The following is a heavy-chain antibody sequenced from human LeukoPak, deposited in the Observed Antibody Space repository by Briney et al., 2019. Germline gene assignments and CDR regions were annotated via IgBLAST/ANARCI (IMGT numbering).Heavy chain of an antibody. CDR3: AKGWEILPFGYFDY. J-gene: IGHJ4*02. D-gene: IGHD1-26*01. CDR1: GFTFSSYA. CDR2: ISYDGSNK. V-gene: IGHV3-30-3*01. Sequence: PGRSLRLSCAASGFTFSSYAMHWVRQAPGKGLEWVAVISYDGSNKYYADSVKGRFTISRDISKNTLYLQMNSLRAEDTAVYYCAKGWEILPFGYFDYWGQGTLVTASS.